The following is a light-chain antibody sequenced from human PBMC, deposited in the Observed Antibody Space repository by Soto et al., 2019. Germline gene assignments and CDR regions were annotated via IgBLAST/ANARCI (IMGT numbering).Light chain of an antibody. Sequence: QSVLTQPASVSGSPGQSITISCTGTSSDVGAYKYVSWYQQHPGKAPKPIIYGVSNRPSGVSNRFSGSKSGNTAFLTISGLQPEDEADYYCSSFTGTTTLDVFGTGTKV. J-gene: IGLJ1*01. V-gene: IGLV2-14*03. CDR2: GVS. CDR3: SSFTGTTTLDV. CDR1: SSDVGAYKY.